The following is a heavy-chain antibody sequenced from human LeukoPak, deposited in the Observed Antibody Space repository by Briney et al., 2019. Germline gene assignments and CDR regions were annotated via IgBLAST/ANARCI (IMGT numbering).Heavy chain of an antibody. Sequence: GGSLRLSCAASGFTFSSYWMHWVRQAPGKGLVWVSRINSDGSSTSYADSVKGRFTISRDNAKNTLYLQMNSLRAEDTAVYYCAREYSGSYLYNWFDPWGQGTLVTVSS. V-gene: IGHV3-74*01. J-gene: IGHJ5*02. CDR2: INSDGSST. CDR1: GFTFSSYW. CDR3: AREYSGSYLYNWFDP. D-gene: IGHD1-26*01.